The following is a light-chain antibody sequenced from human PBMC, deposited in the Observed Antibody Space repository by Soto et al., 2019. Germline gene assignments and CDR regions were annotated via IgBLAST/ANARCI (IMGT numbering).Light chain of an antibody. J-gene: IGLJ1*01. CDR1: SSDVGGSNY. V-gene: IGLV2-14*01. Sequence: QSALTQPASVSGSPGQSITISCTGTSSDVGGSNYVSWYQQYPGKAPKLMIYEVSNRPSGVSNRFSGSKSGNTASLSISGLQAEDEADYYCSSYTSTNTYVFGTGTKLTVL. CDR2: EVS. CDR3: SSYTSTNTYV.